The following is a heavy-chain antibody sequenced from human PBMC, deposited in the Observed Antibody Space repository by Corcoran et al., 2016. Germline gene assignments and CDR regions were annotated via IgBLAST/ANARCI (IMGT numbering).Heavy chain of an antibody. CDR3: ARRVTAILMNWFDP. V-gene: IGHV4-34*01. CDR1: GGSFSGYY. J-gene: IGHJ5*02. Sequence: QVQLQQWGAGLLKPSETLSLTCAVYGGSFSGYYWSWIRQPPGKGLEWIGEINHSGSTNYNPSLKSRVTISVDTSKNQFSLKLSSVTAADTAVYYCARRVTAILMNWFDPWCQVTLVTVSS. D-gene: IGHD2-21*02. CDR2: INHSGST.